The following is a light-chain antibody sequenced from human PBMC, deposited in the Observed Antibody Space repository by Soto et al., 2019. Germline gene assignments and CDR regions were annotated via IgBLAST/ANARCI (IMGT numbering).Light chain of an antibody. CDR2: GAS. V-gene: IGKV3-15*01. Sequence: EIVMTQSPATLSVSPGERATLSCRASQSVSSNLAWYQQKPGQAPRLLIYGASTRATGIPARFSGSGSGTEFTLTISSLQSEVFAVYDCRQYNNLPPFTFGPGTKVDIK. CDR3: RQYNNLPPFT. J-gene: IGKJ3*01. CDR1: QSVSSN.